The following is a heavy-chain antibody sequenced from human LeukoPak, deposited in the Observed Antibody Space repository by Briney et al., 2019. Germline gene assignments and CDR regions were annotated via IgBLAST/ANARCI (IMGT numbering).Heavy chain of an antibody. V-gene: IGHV4-34*01. J-gene: IGHJ2*01. D-gene: IGHD6-19*01. CDR3: ARVAAVAGSLGYFDL. Sequence: PSETLSLTCAVYGGTFSGYYWSWIRQPPGKGLEWIGEINHSGSTNYNPSLKSRVAISVDTSKNQFSLKLSSVTAADTAVYYCARVAAVAGSLGYFDLWGRGTLVTVSS. CDR1: GGTFSGYY. CDR2: INHSGST.